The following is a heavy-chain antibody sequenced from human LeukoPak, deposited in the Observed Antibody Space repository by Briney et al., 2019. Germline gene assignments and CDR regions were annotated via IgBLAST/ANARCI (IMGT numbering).Heavy chain of an antibody. CDR1: GFTFSNYA. J-gene: IGHJ4*02. CDR2: ISGSGGGSVGGT. Sequence: GGSLRLACAASGFTFSNYAMRWVRQAPGKGLEWVSGISGSGGGSVGGTYYADSVKGRFTISRDNSKNTLYLQMNRLRAEDTAVYYCAKARKSRGTPVAAAIVYWGQGTLVTVSS. D-gene: IGHD6-19*01. CDR3: AKARKSRGTPVAAAIVY. V-gene: IGHV3-23*01.